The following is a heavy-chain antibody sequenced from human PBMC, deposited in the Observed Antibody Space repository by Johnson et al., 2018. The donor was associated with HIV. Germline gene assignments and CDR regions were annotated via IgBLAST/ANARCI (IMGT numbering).Heavy chain of an antibody. CDR2: IYSGGTT. J-gene: IGHJ3*02. Sequence: VQLVESGGGLVQPGGSLRLSCAASGFPVSSNYMSWVRQVPGKGLEWVSLIYSGGTTYYADSLRGRFIISRDNSKNTLYLQMNRLRADDTDVYYCARDALESPWAFDIWGQGTLVTVSS. D-gene: IGHD1-1*01. CDR1: GFPVSSNY. CDR3: ARDALESPWAFDI. V-gene: IGHV3-66*01.